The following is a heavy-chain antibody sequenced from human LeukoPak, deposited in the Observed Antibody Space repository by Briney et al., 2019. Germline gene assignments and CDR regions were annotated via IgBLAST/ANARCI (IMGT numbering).Heavy chain of an antibody. CDR1: GGSISSGGYY. CDR2: IYYSGST. V-gene: IGHV4-31*03. D-gene: IGHD3-22*01. Sequence: PSETLSLTCTVSGGSISSGGYYWSWIRQHPGKGLEWIGYIYYSGSTYYNPSLKSRVTISVDTPKNQFSLKLSSVTAADTAVYYCARLEYYYDSSGPLIDYWGQGTLVTVSS. CDR3: ARLEYYYDSSGPLIDY. J-gene: IGHJ4*02.